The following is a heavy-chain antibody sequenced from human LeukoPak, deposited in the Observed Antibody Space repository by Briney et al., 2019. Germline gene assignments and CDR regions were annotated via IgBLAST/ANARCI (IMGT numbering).Heavy chain of an antibody. CDR1: EYTFTGYY. Sequence: EASVKVSCKASEYTFTGYYMHWVRQAPGQGLEWMGWINPNSGGTNYAQKFQGRVTMTRDTSISTAYMELSRLRSDDTAVYYCARDLNPAYSGSYSPFDYWGQGTLVTVSS. CDR3: ARDLNPAYSGSYSPFDY. CDR2: INPNSGGT. J-gene: IGHJ4*02. V-gene: IGHV1-2*02. D-gene: IGHD1-26*01.